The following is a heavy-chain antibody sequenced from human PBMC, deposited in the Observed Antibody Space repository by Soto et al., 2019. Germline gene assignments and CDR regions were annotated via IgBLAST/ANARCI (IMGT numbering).Heavy chain of an antibody. V-gene: IGHV1-69*01. CDR2: IIPIFGTA. Sequence: QVQLVQSGAEVKKPGSSVKVSCKASGGTFSSYAISWVRQAPGQGLEWMGGIIPIFGTANYAQKFQGRVTITADESTSTAYMELSSLRSEDTAVYYCARDGIAAARILFVGYFDYWGQGTLVTVSS. CDR3: ARDGIAAARILFVGYFDY. CDR1: GGTFSSYA. D-gene: IGHD6-13*01. J-gene: IGHJ4*02.